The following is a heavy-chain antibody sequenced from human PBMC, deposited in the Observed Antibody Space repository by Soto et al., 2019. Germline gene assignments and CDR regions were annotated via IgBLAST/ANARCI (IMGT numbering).Heavy chain of an antibody. Sequence: QVQLVQSGAEVKKPGSSVEVSCKASGGTFSSCTISWVRQAPGQGPEWMGRIIPILGIANYAQKFQGRVTITADKSTSTAYMELSSLRSEDTAVYYCARDGRDCSGGSCYMDVWGKGTTVTVSS. D-gene: IGHD2-15*01. CDR1: GGTFSSCT. CDR2: IIPILGIA. V-gene: IGHV1-69*08. J-gene: IGHJ6*03. CDR3: ARDGRDCSGGSCYMDV.